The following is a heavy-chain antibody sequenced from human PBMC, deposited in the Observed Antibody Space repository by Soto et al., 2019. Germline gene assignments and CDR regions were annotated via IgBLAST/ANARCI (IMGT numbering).Heavy chain of an antibody. D-gene: IGHD2-15*01. CDR2: IIPILGIA. J-gene: IGHJ4*02. CDR1: GGTFSSYT. CDR3: ARSVVAATPQFDY. Sequence: QVQLVQSGAEVKKPGSSVKVSCKASGGTFSSYTISWVRQAPGQGLEWMGRIIPILGIANYAQKFQGRVTITADKSTSTAYMELSSLRSEDTAVYYCARSVVAATPQFDYWGQGTRVTVSS. V-gene: IGHV1-69*02.